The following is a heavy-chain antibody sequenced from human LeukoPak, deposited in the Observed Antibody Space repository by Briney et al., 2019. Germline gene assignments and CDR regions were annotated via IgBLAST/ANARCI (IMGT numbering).Heavy chain of an antibody. CDR2: ISSSSSYI. CDR1: GFDFHNYV. CDR3: ARDAYYYDSSGSY. J-gene: IGHJ4*02. D-gene: IGHD3-22*01. Sequence: PGGSLRLSCAASGFDFHNYVIHWVRQAPGRGLEWVSSISSSSSYIYYADSVKGRFTISRDNAKNSLYLQMNSLRAEDTAVYYCARDAYYYDSSGSYWGQGTLVTVSS. V-gene: IGHV3-21*01.